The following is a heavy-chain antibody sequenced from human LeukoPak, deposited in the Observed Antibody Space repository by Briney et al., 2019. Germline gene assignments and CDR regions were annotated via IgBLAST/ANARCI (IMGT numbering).Heavy chain of an antibody. Sequence: GGSLRLSCAASGFTFSSYSMNWVRQAPGKGLEWVSSISSSSSYIYYADSVKGRFTISRDNAKNSLYLQVNSLRAEDTAVYYCARTRYSYGYDAFDIWGQGTVVTVSS. J-gene: IGHJ3*02. CDR2: ISSSSSYI. D-gene: IGHD5-18*01. CDR1: GFTFSSYS. CDR3: ARTRYSYGYDAFDI. V-gene: IGHV3-21*01.